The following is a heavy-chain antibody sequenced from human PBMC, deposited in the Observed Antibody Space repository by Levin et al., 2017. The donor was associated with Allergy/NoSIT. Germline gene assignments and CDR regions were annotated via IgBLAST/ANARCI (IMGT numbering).Heavy chain of an antibody. D-gene: IGHD3-10*01. J-gene: IGHJ6*02. V-gene: IGHV3-7*01. CDR2: IKEDGSAK. CDR3: ARADDGSGSCMDV. CDR1: GFTFSNTW. Sequence: GGSLRLSCTASGFTFSNTWMSWVRQAPGRGLEWVANIKEDGSAKYYVDSVKGRFTISRDNANNSLYLQLSDLGVDDTAMYYCARADDGSGSCMDVWGHGTTVTVTS.